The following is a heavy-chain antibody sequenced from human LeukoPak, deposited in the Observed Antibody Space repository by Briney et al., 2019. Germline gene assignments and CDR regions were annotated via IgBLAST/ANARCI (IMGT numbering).Heavy chain of an antibody. Sequence: GGSLRLSCAASGFTFSNYYMSWIRQAPGKGLEWVSSIFPSGGEIHYADSVRGRFTISRDNSKSTLSLQMNSLRAEDTAIYYCATYRQVLLPFESWGQGTLVTVSS. CDR1: GFTFSNYY. CDR2: IFPSGGEI. V-gene: IGHV3-23*01. D-gene: IGHD2-8*02. J-gene: IGHJ4*02. CDR3: ATYRQVLLPFES.